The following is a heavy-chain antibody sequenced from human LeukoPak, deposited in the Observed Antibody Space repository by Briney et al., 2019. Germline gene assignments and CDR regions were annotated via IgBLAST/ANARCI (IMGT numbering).Heavy chain of an antibody. D-gene: IGHD3/OR15-3a*01. CDR1: GYTFSGYY. CDR3: ATGLGVLDPEANS. J-gene: IGHJ4*02. Sequence: ASVKVSCKASGYTFSGYYMHWVRQAPGQGLEWMGWINPNSGGTNYAQKFQGRVTLTRDTSLSTAYMELTRLRSDDTAVYYCATGLGVLDPEANSWGQGTLVTVSS. V-gene: IGHV1-2*02. CDR2: INPNSGGT.